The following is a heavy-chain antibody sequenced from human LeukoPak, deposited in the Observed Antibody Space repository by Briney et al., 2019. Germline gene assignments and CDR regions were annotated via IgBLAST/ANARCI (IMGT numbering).Heavy chain of an antibody. Sequence: SETLSLTCTVSGGSISSYYWSWIRQPPGKGLEWIGYIYYSGSTNYNPSLKSRVTISVDTSKSQFSLKLSSVTAADTAVYYCARVNWNDGGGAFDIWGQGTMVTVSS. J-gene: IGHJ3*02. V-gene: IGHV4-59*01. D-gene: IGHD1-1*01. CDR3: ARVNWNDGGGAFDI. CDR1: GGSISSYY. CDR2: IYYSGST.